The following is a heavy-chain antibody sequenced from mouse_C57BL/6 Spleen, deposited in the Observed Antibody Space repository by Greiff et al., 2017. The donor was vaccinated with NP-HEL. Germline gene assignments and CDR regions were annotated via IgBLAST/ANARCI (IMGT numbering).Heavy chain of an antibody. CDR3: ARGGYYGTAAWFAD. J-gene: IGHJ3*01. CDR1: GYTFTSYW. V-gene: IGHV1-52*01. D-gene: IGHD1-1*01. Sequence: QVQLQQPGAELVRPGSSVKLSCKASGYTFTSYWMHWVKQRPIQGLEWIGNIDPSDSETHYNQKFKDKATLTVDKSSSTAYMQLSSLTSEDSAVYYCARGGYYGTAAWFADWGQGTLVTVSA. CDR2: IDPSDSET.